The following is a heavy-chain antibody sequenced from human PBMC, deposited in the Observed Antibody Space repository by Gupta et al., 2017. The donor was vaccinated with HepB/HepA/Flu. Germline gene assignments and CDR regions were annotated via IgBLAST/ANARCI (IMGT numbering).Heavy chain of an antibody. J-gene: IGHJ4*02. D-gene: IGHD4-17*01. CDR3: ARVQVTTRVFDY. V-gene: IGHV3-21*01. CDR1: GFTFSSYS. CDR2: ISRSSSYI. Sequence: EVQLVESGGGLVKPGGSLSLSCAASGFTFSSYSMNWVRQAPGKGLGWVSSISRSSSYIYYADSVKGRFTISRDNAKNSLYLQMNSLRAEDTAVYYCARVQVTTRVFDYWGQGTLVTVSS.